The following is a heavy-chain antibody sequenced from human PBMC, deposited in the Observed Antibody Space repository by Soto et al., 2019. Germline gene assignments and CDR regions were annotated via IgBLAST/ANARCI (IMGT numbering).Heavy chain of an antibody. D-gene: IGHD3-16*01. CDR3: ARGGGAYYMDV. V-gene: IGHV4-34*01. CDR1: GGSFSGYY. CDR2: INPSGSA. Sequence: QVQLQQWGAGLLKPSETLSPTCAVYGGSFSGYYWSWNRQPPGKGLEWIGEINPSGSANYNPSLKSRVTISVDTSKKQFSLKLNSVTAADTAVYYCARGGGAYYMDVWGKGPTVTVSS. J-gene: IGHJ6*03.